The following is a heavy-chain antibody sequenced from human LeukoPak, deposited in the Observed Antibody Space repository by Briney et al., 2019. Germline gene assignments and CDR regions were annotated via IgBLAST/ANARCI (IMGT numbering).Heavy chain of an antibody. CDR1: GFTFSSYG. Sequence: PGRSLRLSCTASGFTFSSYGMHWVRQAPGKGLEWVAVISYDGSNKYYADSVKGRFTISRDNSKNTLYVQMNSLRSDDTAVYYCARDAGIMITFGGVIAPYYYYGMDVWGRGTTVTVSS. CDR3: ARDAGIMITFGGVIAPYYYYGMDV. V-gene: IGHV3-30*03. D-gene: IGHD3-16*02. J-gene: IGHJ6*02. CDR2: ISYDGSNK.